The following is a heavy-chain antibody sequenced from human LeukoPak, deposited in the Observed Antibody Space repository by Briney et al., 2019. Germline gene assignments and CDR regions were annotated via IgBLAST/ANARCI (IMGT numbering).Heavy chain of an antibody. CDR3: AKDVRYCSSTSCYTTVFDY. CDR2: ISGSGGST. J-gene: IGHJ4*02. D-gene: IGHD2-2*02. V-gene: IGHV3-23*01. CDR1: GFTFSSYA. Sequence: PGGSLRLSCAASGFTFSSYAMSWVRQAPGKGLEWVSAISGSGGSTYYADSVKGRFTISRDNSENTLYLQMNSLRAEDTVVYYCAKDVRYCSSTSCYTTVFDYWGQGTLVTVSS.